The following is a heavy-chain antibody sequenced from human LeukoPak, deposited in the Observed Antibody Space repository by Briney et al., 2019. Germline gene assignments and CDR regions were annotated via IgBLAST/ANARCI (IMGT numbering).Heavy chain of an antibody. J-gene: IGHJ1*01. Sequence: GGSLRLSCAASGFTFSSYGMHWVRQAPGKGLEWVAVISYDGSNKYYADSVKGRFTISRDNSKNTLYLQMNSLRAEDTAVYYCAREVSDYYDSSGYYYFQHWGQGTLVTVSS. V-gene: IGHV3-30*19. CDR3: AREVSDYYDSSGYYYFQH. D-gene: IGHD3-22*01. CDR1: GFTFSSYG. CDR2: ISYDGSNK.